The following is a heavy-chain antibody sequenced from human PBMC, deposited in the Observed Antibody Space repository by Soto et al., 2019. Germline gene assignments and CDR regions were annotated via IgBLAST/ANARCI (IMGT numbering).Heavy chain of an antibody. CDR1: GFTFSSYW. Sequence: GGSLRLSCAASGFTFSSYWMSWARQAPGKGLEWVANIKQDGSEKYYVDSVKGRFTISRDNAKNSLYLQMNSLRAEDTAVYYCARDVMATTNFFYYYYYMDVWGKGTTVTVSS. D-gene: IGHD5-12*01. V-gene: IGHV3-7*01. CDR3: ARDVMATTNFFYYYYYMDV. CDR2: IKQDGSEK. J-gene: IGHJ6*03.